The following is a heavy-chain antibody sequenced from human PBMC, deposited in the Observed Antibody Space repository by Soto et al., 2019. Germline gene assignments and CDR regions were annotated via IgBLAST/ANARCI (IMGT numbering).Heavy chain of an antibody. D-gene: IGHD6-19*01. CDR1: GFTFSSHS. J-gene: IGHJ6*02. V-gene: IGHV3-48*02. CDR2: ISTSSASI. CDR3: VRAVTGTSYYYYGMDV. Sequence: EVLLVESGGGLVHPGGSLRISCTASGFTFSSHSMNWVRQARGKGLEWVSYISTSSASIYYADSVKGRFTISRDDAGSSLILKMNSLRDEDTAVYYCVRAVTGTSYYYYGMDVWGQGTTVTVSS.